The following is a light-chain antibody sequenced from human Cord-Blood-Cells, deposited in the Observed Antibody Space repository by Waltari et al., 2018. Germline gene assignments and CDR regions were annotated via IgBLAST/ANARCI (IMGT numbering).Light chain of an antibody. CDR2: AAS. Sequence: VIWMTQSPSLLSASTGARVIISCRMSQGISWYLAWYQQKPEKAPELLIYAASTLQSGVPSRFRGSGSGTDFTLPTSGLQSEDFATYYWQQYYSFPRTFGQGTKLEIK. V-gene: IGKV1D-8*04. J-gene: IGKJ2*01. CDR1: QGISWY. CDR3: QQYYSFPRT.